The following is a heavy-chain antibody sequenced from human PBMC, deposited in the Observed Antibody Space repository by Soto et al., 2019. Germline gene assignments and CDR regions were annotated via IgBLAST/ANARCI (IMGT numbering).Heavy chain of an antibody. D-gene: IGHD4-17*01. Sequence: QVQLQESGPGLVKPSETLSLTCTVSGGSISTYYWDWIRQPPGKELEWIGYTHYSGNTNYRPSLKSRVTISLDTSRNQFSLKPSSVTAADTAIYYCARHTVTIRAGFDYWGQGALVTVSS. J-gene: IGHJ4*02. CDR2: THYSGNT. CDR1: GGSISTYY. V-gene: IGHV4-59*01. CDR3: ARHTVTIRAGFDY.